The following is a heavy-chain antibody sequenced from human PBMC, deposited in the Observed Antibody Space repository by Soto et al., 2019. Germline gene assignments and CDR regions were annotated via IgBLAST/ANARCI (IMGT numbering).Heavy chain of an antibody. D-gene: IGHD3-10*01. V-gene: IGHV4-4*07. CDR3: AKTPLRRGWFDP. CDR1: GGSISSYY. J-gene: IGHJ5*02. Sequence: PSETLSLTCTVSGGSISSYYWSWIRQPAGKGLEWIGRIYISGSTNYNPSLKSRVTLSVDTSKNQFSLKLSSVTAADTAVYYCAKTPLRRGWFDPWGQGTLVTVSS. CDR2: IYISGST.